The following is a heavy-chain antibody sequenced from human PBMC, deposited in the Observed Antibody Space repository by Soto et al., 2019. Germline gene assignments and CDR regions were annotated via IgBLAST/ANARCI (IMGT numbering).Heavy chain of an antibody. V-gene: IGHV1-69*15. CDR2: IIPLFDTP. J-gene: IGHJ3*02. Sequence: QVQLVQSGAEVKKPGSSVKVSCKASGGTFSSYTINWVRQAPGQGLEWLGSIIPLFDTPTYAQKFQDTVTISADESKSTAYMELSSLKSDDTAVYYCARALRIFGVDTAFNIWGQGTVVTDCS. CDR3: ARALRIFGVDTAFNI. CDR1: GGTFSSYT. D-gene: IGHD3-3*01.